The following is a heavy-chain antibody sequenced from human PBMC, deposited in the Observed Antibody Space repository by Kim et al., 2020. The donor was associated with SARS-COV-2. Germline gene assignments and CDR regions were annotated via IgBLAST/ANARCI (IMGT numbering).Heavy chain of an antibody. J-gene: IGHJ4*02. CDR3: ARCSGSYYYFDY. D-gene: IGHD1-26*01. V-gene: IGHV4-30-4*01. CDR1: GGSISSGDYY. Sequence: SETLSLTCTVSGGSISSGDYYWSWIRQPPGKGLEWIGYIYYSGSTYYNPTLKIRVTISVDTSKNQFSLKLSSVTAADTAXXXCARCSGSYYYFDYXGQGTXXXVSS. CDR2: IYYSGST.